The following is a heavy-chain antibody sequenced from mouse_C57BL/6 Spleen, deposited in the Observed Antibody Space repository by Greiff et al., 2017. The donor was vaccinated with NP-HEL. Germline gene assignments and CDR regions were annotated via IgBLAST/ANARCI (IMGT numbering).Heavy chain of an antibody. V-gene: IGHV5-16*01. CDR2: INYDGSST. Sequence: EVKLVESEGGLVQPGSSMKLSCTASGFTFSDYYMAWVRQVPEKGLEWVANINYDGSSTYYLASLKSRFIISGDNAKNILYLQMSSLKSEDTATYYCARDRYYGSSYHWYFDVWGTGTTVTVSS. CDR3: ARDRYYGSSYHWYFDV. D-gene: IGHD1-1*01. J-gene: IGHJ1*03. CDR1: GFTFSDYY.